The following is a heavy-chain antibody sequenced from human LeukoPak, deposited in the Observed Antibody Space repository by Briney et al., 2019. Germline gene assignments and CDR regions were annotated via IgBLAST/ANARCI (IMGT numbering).Heavy chain of an antibody. CDR3: ARGNYYGSGSYSYYFDY. D-gene: IGHD3-10*01. V-gene: IGHV3-66*01. J-gene: IGHJ4*02. CDR1: GFTVSSNY. Sequence: PGGSLRLSCAASGFTVSSNYMSWVRQAPGKGLEWVSVIYSGGSTYYADSVKGRFTISRDNSKNTLYLQMNSLRAEDTAVYYCARGNYYGSGSYSYYFDYWGQGTLVTVSS. CDR2: IYSGGST.